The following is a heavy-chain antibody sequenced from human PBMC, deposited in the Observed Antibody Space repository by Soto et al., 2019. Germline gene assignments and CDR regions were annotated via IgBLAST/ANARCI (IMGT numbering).Heavy chain of an antibody. D-gene: IGHD3-22*01. CDR1: GFSFSSYA. Sequence: GGSLRLSCADSGFSFSSYALHWVRQAPGKGLEWVAVISYDGINKYYADSVKGRFTISRDNSKNTLYLQMNSLRTDDTAVYYCARYGGYPLILYFFDYWGQGTLVTVSS. V-gene: IGHV3-30-3*01. CDR2: ISYDGINK. J-gene: IGHJ4*02. CDR3: ARYGGYPLILYFFDY.